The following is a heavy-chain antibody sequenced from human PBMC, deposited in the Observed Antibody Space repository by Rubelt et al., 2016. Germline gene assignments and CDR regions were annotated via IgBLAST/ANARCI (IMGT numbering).Heavy chain of an antibody. Sequence: QVQLQESGPGLVKPSETLSLTCTVSGGSISSDYWSWIRQPPGKGLEWIGQTDDSGFTNYNPSLNSPVTISVDTSKNQFSLKVTSVTAADTAVYYCARNSIGWSQMDYWGQGTQVTASS. CDR1: GGSISSDY. CDR2: TDDSGFT. J-gene: IGHJ4*02. D-gene: IGHD6-19*01. CDR3: ARNSIGWSQMDY. V-gene: IGHV4-59*12.